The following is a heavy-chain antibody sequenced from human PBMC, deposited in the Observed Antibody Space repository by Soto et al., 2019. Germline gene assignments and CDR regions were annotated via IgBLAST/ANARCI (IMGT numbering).Heavy chain of an antibody. CDR1: GFTFRSFG. CDR2: IWYDGSHE. Sequence: QVQLVESGGGVVQPGRSLRLSCAASGFTFRSFGMHWVRQAPGKGLEWVAVIWYDGSHEYYAGSVKGRFTISRDNSKDTLYLQMNGLRAEDTAVYYCARSRVDYYYYDMDVWGQGTTVTVSS. J-gene: IGHJ6*02. V-gene: IGHV3-33*01. D-gene: IGHD2-2*01. CDR3: ARSRVDYYYYDMDV.